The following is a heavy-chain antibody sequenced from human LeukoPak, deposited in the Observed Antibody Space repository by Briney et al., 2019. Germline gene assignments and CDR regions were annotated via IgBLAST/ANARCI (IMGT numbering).Heavy chain of an antibody. CDR1: GSTFSGHW. Sequence: PGGSLRLSCTASGSTFSGHWIHWVRQAPGMGLVWVSRINERGTDSMYAESVKGRFTISRDNAKNTVYLQMNSLRAEDTAVYYCVRDETLWTLDWWGQGTLVSVSS. V-gene: IGHV3-74*03. D-gene: IGHD1-1*01. CDR3: VRDETLWTLDW. CDR2: INERGTDS. J-gene: IGHJ4*02.